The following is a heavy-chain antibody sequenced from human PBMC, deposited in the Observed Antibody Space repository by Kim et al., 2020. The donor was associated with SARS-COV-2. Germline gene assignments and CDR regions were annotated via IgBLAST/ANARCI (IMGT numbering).Heavy chain of an antibody. J-gene: IGHJ4*02. Sequence: GGSLRLSCEASGFRFSDYYMSWIRQAPGKGLEWVAYINGDGSSMKCADSVNGRFSISRDNANKSLSLQMNSLTPEDTAVYYCVRETSNWGQGTLGTVSS. CDR2: INGDGSSM. CDR3: VRETSN. CDR1: GFRFSDYY. D-gene: IGHD6-6*01. V-gene: IGHV3-11*01.